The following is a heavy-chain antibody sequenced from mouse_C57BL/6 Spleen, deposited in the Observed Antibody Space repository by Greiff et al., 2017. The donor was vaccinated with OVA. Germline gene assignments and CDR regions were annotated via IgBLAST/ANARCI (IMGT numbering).Heavy chain of an antibody. CDR1: CYTFPSYG. V-gene: IGHV1-55*01. Sequence: QVQLQQPGAELVKPGASVKMSCKASCYTFPSYGVTWVKPRPGPGLGWIGDIYPGSGSTYSNEKFKSKATLTVDTSSSTAYMQLSSLTSEDSAVYYCARRGYAMDYWGQGTSVTVSS. CDR2: IYPGSGST. CDR3: ARRGYAMDY. J-gene: IGHJ4*01.